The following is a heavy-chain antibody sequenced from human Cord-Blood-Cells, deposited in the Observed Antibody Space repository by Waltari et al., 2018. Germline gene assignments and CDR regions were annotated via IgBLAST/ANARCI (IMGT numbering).Heavy chain of an antibody. V-gene: IGHV3-23*01. CDR1: GFTFSSYA. CDR3: AKHLEDPEYSSPFDY. Sequence: EVQLLESGGGLVQHGGSLRLSCAASGFTFSSYAMSWVRKAPGKGLEWVSAISGSGGSTYYADSVKGRFTISRDNSKNTLYLQMNSLRAEDTAVYYCAKHLEDPEYSSPFDYWGQGTLVTVSS. D-gene: IGHD6-6*01. J-gene: IGHJ4*02. CDR2: ISGSGGST.